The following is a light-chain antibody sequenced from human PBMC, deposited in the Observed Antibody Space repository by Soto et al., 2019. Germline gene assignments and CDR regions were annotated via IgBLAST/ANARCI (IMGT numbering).Light chain of an antibody. CDR1: QSINSW. Sequence: DIQMTQSPSTLSASVGDRVTVTCRASQSINSWLAWYQQKPGKAPNLLIYDASSLQSGVPSRFSGSGSGTEFNLTISSLQPDDFATYYCQQSGNYSNTFGQGTKVDIK. CDR3: QQSGNYSNT. CDR2: DAS. V-gene: IGKV1-5*01. J-gene: IGKJ1*01.